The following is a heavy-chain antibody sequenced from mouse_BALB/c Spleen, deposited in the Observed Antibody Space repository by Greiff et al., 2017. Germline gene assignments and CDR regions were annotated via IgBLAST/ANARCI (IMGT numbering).Heavy chain of an antibody. CDR1: GFTFSSFG. V-gene: IGHV5-17*02. D-gene: IGHD2-14*01. CDR3: ARIDYRYDVLAY. J-gene: IGHJ3*01. CDR2: ISSGSSTI. Sequence: EVHLVESGGGLVQPGGSRKLSCAASGFTFSSFGMHWVRQAPEKGLEWVAYISSGSSTIYYADTVKGRFTISRDNPKNTLFLQMTSLRSEDTAMYYCARIDYRYDVLAYWGQGTLVTVSA.